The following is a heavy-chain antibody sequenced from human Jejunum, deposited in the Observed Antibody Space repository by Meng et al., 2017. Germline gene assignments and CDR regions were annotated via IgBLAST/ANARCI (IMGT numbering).Heavy chain of an antibody. CDR3: AGYGSLGY. CDR2: LNEDGSQT. Sequence: GGSLRLSCEASGFTFSSSWMSWVRQAPGKELEWVAKLNEDGSQTYYVDSVRGRFTVSRDNAQNSLYLQMNRLRVEDTTVYYCAGYGSLGYWGQGTLVTVSS. V-gene: IGHV3-7*01. D-gene: IGHD2-15*01. J-gene: IGHJ4*02. CDR1: GFTFSSSW.